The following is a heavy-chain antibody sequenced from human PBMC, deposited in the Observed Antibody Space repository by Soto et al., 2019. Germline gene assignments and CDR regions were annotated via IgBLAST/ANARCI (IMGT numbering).Heavy chain of an antibody. Sequence: GGSLRISCAASGLTFDNYAMHWVRQPPGKGLEWVSGISWNSDSIGYAQSVKGRFTISRDNAKNSLYLQMNSLRTEDTAFYYCAKDLVYSGYNDQTYFDYWGQGILVTVSS. CDR2: ISWNSDSI. J-gene: IGHJ4*02. D-gene: IGHD5-12*01. CDR3: AKDLVYSGYNDQTYFDY. V-gene: IGHV3-9*01. CDR1: GLTFDNYA.